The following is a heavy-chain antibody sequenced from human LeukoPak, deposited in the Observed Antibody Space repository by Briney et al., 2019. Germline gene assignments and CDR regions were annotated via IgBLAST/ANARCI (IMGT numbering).Heavy chain of an antibody. Sequence: GGSLRLSCAASGFTVSSNYMSWVRQAPGKGLEWVSVIYSGGSTYHADSVKGRFTISRDNSKNTLYLQMNSLRAEDTAVYYCARGSWGSGSYYFDYWGQGTLVTVSS. CDR3: ARGSWGSGSYYFDY. J-gene: IGHJ4*02. V-gene: IGHV3-53*01. CDR1: GFTVSSNY. CDR2: IYSGGST. D-gene: IGHD3-10*01.